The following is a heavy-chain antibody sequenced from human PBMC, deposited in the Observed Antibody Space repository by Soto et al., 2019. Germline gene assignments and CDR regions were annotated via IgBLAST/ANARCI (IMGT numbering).Heavy chain of an antibody. CDR1: GFTFSQYP. V-gene: IGHV3-30-3*01. D-gene: IGHD2-2*01. CDR2: ISYDGSDK. Sequence: QGQLVESGRDMVQPGRSLRLSCAASGFTFSQYPMHWVRQAPGKGLEWVAAISYDGSDKYYAESLKGRFTISRDNPRNTLYLQLESVTPDDTAVYYCARQLGSRELPAALGAFDIWGRGTMVTVSS. J-gene: IGHJ3*02. CDR3: ARQLGSRELPAALGAFDI.